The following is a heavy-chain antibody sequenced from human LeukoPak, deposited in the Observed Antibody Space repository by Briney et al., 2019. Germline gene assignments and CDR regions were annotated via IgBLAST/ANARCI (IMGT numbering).Heavy chain of an antibody. D-gene: IGHD3-22*01. J-gene: IGHJ3*02. CDR2: INQDGTYE. V-gene: IGHV3-7*01. Sequence: GGSLRLSCAASGFTFSNAWMSWVRQAPGKGLEWVANINQDGTYEKYVDSVKGRFTISRDNARNSLYLQMSSLKAEDTAMYYCARDPYDSGGYAAFDIWGQGTMVTVSS. CDR1: GFTFSNAW. CDR3: ARDPYDSGGYAAFDI.